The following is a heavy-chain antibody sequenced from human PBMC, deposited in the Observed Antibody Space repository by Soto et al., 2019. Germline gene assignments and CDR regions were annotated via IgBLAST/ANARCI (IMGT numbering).Heavy chain of an antibody. D-gene: IGHD3-3*01. Sequence: QVQLQQWGAGLLKPSETLSLTCAVYGGSFSGYYWSWIRQPPGKGLEWVAVISYDGSNKYYADSVKGRFTISRDNSKNTLYLQMSSLRAEDTAVYYCAKEDFWSGYSKSVGMDVWGQGTTVTVSS. J-gene: IGHJ6*02. V-gene: IGHV3-30*18. CDR2: ISYDGSNK. CDR3: AKEDFWSGYSKSVGMDV. CDR1: GGSFSGYY.